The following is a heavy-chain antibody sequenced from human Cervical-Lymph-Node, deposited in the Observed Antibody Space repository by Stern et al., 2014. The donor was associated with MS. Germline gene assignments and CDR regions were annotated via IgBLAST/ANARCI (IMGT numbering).Heavy chain of an antibody. D-gene: IGHD2-2*01. CDR3: ARQIVVVPAAIEYNWFDP. V-gene: IGHV1-69*17. CDR1: GGTFSSYA. J-gene: IGHJ5*02. Sequence: VQLVESGAEVKKPGSSVKVSCKASGGTFSSYAISWVRQAPGQGLEWMGGIIPIFGIANYAQKFQGRVTIPADKSTSTAYMELSSLRSEDTAVYYCARQIVVVPAAIEYNWFDPWGQGTLVTVSS. CDR2: IIPIFGIA.